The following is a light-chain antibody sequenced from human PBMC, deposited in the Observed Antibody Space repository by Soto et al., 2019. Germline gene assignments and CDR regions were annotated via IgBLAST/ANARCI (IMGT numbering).Light chain of an antibody. CDR1: QSVSTSY. CDR3: QQYGSVPLT. CDR2: GAS. J-gene: IGKJ4*01. V-gene: IGKV3-20*01. Sequence: EIVLTQSPGTLPLSPGERATLSCRASQSVSTSYLAWYQQKPGQAPRLLIYGASSRATGIPDRFSGSGSGAEFTLTISRLEPEDFAVYYCQQYGSVPLTFGGGTKVEIK.